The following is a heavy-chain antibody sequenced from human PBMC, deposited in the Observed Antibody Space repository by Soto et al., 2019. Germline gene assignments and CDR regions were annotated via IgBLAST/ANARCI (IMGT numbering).Heavy chain of an antibody. V-gene: IGHV3-23*01. Sequence: EVQLLESGGGLVQPGGSLRLSCVASGFSFSGYAMSWVRQAPGKGLVWVSSMTATGVSIYYADSVRGRFTISRGNSKNTLYLQMSSLRAEDTATYYCAKDSIPYSSSYDLDHWGRGALVTVSS. CDR3: AKDSIPYSSSYDLDH. D-gene: IGHD6-6*01. J-gene: IGHJ4*02. CDR1: GFSFSGYA. CDR2: MTATGVSI.